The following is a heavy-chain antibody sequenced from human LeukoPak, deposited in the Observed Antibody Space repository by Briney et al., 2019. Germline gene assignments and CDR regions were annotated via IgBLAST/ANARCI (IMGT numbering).Heavy chain of an antibody. Sequence: SETLSLTCTVSGGSISSSSYYWGWIRQPPGKGLEWIGSIYYSGSTYYNPSLKSRVTISVATSKHQFSLKLSSVTAADTAVYYCARGTHGYCSSTSCYRGKRLDYWGQGTLVTVSS. CDR2: IYYSGST. J-gene: IGHJ4*02. CDR1: GGSISSSSYY. CDR3: ARGTHGYCSSTSCYRGKRLDY. D-gene: IGHD2-2*02. V-gene: IGHV4-39*07.